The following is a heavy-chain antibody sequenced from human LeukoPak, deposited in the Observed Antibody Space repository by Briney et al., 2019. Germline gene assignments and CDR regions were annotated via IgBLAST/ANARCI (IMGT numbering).Heavy chain of an antibody. Sequence: ASVKVSCKASGYTFTNYDINWVRQATGQGLEWMGGFDPEDGETIYAQKFQGRVTMTEDTSTDTAYMELSSLRSEDTAVYYCATDPRGYYYDSSGYDYWGQGTLVTVSS. D-gene: IGHD3-22*01. V-gene: IGHV1-24*01. CDR3: ATDPRGYYYDSSGYDY. CDR1: GYTFTNYD. J-gene: IGHJ4*02. CDR2: FDPEDGET.